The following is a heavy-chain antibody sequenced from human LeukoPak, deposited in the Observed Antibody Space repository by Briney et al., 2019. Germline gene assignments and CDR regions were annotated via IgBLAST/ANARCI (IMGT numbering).Heavy chain of an antibody. V-gene: IGHV1-69*05. CDR3: ARADITIFGVAPGYMDV. J-gene: IGHJ6*03. D-gene: IGHD3-3*01. CDR1: GGTFSSYA. Sequence: ASVKVSCKASGGTFSSYAISWVRQAPGQGLEWMGGIIPIFGTANYAQKFQGRVTITTDESTSTAYMELSSLRSEDTAVYYCARADITIFGVAPGYMDVWGKGTTVTVSS. CDR2: IIPIFGTA.